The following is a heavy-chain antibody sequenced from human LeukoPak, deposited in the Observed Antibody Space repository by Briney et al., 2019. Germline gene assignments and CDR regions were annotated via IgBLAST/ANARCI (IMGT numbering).Heavy chain of an antibody. CDR3: ARGPAGSGNYYWRGDYFDY. V-gene: IGHV1-69*05. CDR1: GYTFTSYD. D-gene: IGHD3-10*01. J-gene: IGHJ4*02. Sequence: ASVKVSCKASGYTFTSYDINWVRQATGQGLEWMGGIIPIFGTTKYAQKFLGRVTITTDESTSTAYMELSSLRSEDTAVYYCARGPAGSGNYYWRGDYFDYWGQGTLVTVSS. CDR2: IIPIFGTT.